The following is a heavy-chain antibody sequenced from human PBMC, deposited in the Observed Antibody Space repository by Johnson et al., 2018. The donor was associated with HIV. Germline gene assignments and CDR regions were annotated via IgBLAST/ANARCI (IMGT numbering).Heavy chain of an antibody. J-gene: IGHJ3*02. CDR3: AKASPNGPMWVFDAFDK. Sequence: QVQLVESGGGVVQPGRSLRLSCAASGFTFSTFGMHWVRQAPGKGLEWVAVISHDGNNKYYADSLKGRFTVSRENSKNTLYLQMNSLRAEDTAVYYCAKASPNGPMWVFDAFDKWGQGTMVTVSS. CDR1: GFTFSTFG. CDR2: ISHDGNNK. D-gene: IGHD1-26*01. V-gene: IGHV3-30*18.